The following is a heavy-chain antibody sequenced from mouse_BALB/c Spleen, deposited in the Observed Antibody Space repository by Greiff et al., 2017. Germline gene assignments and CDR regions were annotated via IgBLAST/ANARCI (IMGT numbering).Heavy chain of an antibody. CDR2: ILPGSGST. J-gene: IGHJ1*01. D-gene: IGHD2-4*01. CDR1: GYTFSSYW. CDR3: AREGGLRRNWYFDV. V-gene: IGHV1-9*01. Sequence: QVQLQQSGAELMKPGASVKISCKATGYTFSSYWIEWVKQRPGHGLEWIGEILPGSGSTNYNEKFKGKATFTADTSSNTAYMQLSSLTSEDSAVYYCAREGGLRRNWYFDVWGAGTTVTVSS.